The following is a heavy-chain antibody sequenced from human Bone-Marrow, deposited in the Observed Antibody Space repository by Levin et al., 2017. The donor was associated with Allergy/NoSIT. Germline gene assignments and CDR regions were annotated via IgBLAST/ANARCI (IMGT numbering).Heavy chain of an antibody. J-gene: IGHJ1*01. Sequence: GESLKISCKVSGYTLTELSMHWVRQAPGKGLEWMGGFDPEDGETIYAQKFQGRVTMTEDTSTDTAYMELSSLRSEDTAVYYCATGSGYYGDFQHWGQGTLVTVSS. V-gene: IGHV1-24*01. CDR3: ATGSGYYGDFQH. CDR1: GYTLTELS. D-gene: IGHD1-26*01. CDR2: FDPEDGET.